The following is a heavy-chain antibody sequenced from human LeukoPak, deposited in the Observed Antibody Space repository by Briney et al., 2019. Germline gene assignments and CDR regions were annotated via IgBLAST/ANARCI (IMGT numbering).Heavy chain of an antibody. J-gene: IGHJ6*02. CDR2: ISWNSGSI. D-gene: IGHD3-10*01. CDR1: GFTFDDYA. Sequence: GGSLRLSCAASGFTFDDYAMHWVRQAPGKGLEWVSGISWNSGSIGYADPVKGRFTISRDNAKNSLYLQMNSLRAEDTALYYCAKDGDRNGMDVWGQGTTVTVSS. CDR3: AKDGDRNGMDV. V-gene: IGHV3-9*01.